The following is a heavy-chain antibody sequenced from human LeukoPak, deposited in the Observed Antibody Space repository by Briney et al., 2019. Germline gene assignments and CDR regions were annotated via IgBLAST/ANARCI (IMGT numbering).Heavy chain of an antibody. J-gene: IGHJ5*02. V-gene: IGHV3-21*04. CDR2: ISSSSSYI. D-gene: IGHD5-12*01. CDR3: AKGPYSGYRDNWFDP. Sequence: MAGGSLRLSCAASGFTFSSYSMNWVRQAPGKGLEWVSSISSSSSYIYYADSVKGRFTISRDNSKNTLYLQMNSLRAEDTAVYYCAKGPYSGYRDNWFDPWGQGTLVTVSS. CDR1: GFTFSSYS.